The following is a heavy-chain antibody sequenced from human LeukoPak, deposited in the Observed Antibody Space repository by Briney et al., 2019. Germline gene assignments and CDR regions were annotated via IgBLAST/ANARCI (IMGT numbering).Heavy chain of an antibody. V-gene: IGHV3-23*01. D-gene: IGHD1-1*01. J-gene: IGHJ4*02. CDR1: GFSFSTYP. CDR2: VSGSGAGT. Sequence: GGPVRLSCAASGFSFSTYPMSWVRQAPGRGLEWVSAVSGSGAGTYYADSVKGRFTISRDNSKNTVYLQMNSLRAEDTALYYCAKEFLPRQLPDYWGQGTLVTVSS. CDR3: AKEFLPRQLPDY.